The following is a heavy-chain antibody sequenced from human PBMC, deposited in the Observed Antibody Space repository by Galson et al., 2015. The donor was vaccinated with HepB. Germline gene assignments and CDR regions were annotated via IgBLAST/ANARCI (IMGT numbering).Heavy chain of an antibody. V-gene: IGHV6-1*01. J-gene: IGHJ6*02. D-gene: IGHD5-12*01. CDR1: GDSVSSNSVG. CDR2: TYYRSKWYN. CDR3: TRVRHLARGMDV. Sequence: CAISGDSVSSNSVGWNWIRQSPSRGLEWLGRTYYRSKWYNDYAVSVQSRITINPDTSRNQFSLQLNSVTPEDTGVYYCTRVRHLARGMDVWGQGTTVIVSS.